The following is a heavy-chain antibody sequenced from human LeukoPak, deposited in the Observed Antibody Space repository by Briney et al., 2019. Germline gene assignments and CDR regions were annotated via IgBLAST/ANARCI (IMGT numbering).Heavy chain of an antibody. Sequence: GGSLRLSCAASGFTFSDYIMNWARQAPGRGPEWVSYISGSSITIYYADSVKGRFTISRDNAKNSLYLQVNSLRADDTAVYYCASSTSRAGGPGGHSFDYWGQGTLVTVSS. CDR2: ISGSSITI. CDR1: GFTFSDYI. D-gene: IGHD2-2*01. J-gene: IGHJ4*02. CDR3: ASSTSRAGGPGGHSFDY. V-gene: IGHV3-48*04.